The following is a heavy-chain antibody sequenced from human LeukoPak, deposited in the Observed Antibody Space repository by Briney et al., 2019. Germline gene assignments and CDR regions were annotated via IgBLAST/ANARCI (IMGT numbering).Heavy chain of an antibody. D-gene: IGHD3-10*01. V-gene: IGHV4-4*02. CDR2: MYNSGNA. Sequence: SGTLSLTCAVSGGSLASSNWWTWVRQPPGKGLEWIGEMYNSGNANYNPSLKRRVTISMDNSKNQFSLNLTSVTAADTAVYYCSSRNYGSATYQRFWGQGTLVIVSS. CDR3: SSRNYGSATYQRF. CDR1: GGSLASSNW. J-gene: IGHJ4*02.